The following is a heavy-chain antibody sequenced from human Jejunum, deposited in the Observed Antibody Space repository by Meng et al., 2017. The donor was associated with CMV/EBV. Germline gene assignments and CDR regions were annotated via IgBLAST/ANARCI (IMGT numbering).Heavy chain of an antibody. CDR1: NYW. J-gene: IGHJ4*02. Sequence: NYWMSWVRQAPGKGLEWVANIKQDGTEKYYLDSVKGRFTISRDNAKNSLYLQMNSLRAEDTAVYYCVRDWGHFSGSGSYYSRFDYWGQGTLVTVSS. CDR3: VRDWGHFSGSGSYYSRFDY. D-gene: IGHD3-10*01. V-gene: IGHV3-7*01. CDR2: IKQDGTEK.